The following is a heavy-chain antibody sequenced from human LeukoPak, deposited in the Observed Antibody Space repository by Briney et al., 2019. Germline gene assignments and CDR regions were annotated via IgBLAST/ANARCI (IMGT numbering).Heavy chain of an antibody. D-gene: IGHD5-24*01. CDR2: IYYSGST. CDR1: GGSISSDSYY. V-gene: IGHV4-61*01. Sequence: NPSETLSLTCTVSGGSISSDSYYWSWIRQPPGKGLEWIGYIYYSGSTNYNPSLKSRVTISVDTSKNQFSLKLSSVTAADTAVYYCASLYPRWLQFRGHFNWFDPWGQGTLVTVSS. CDR3: ASLYPRWLQFRGHFNWFDP. J-gene: IGHJ5*02.